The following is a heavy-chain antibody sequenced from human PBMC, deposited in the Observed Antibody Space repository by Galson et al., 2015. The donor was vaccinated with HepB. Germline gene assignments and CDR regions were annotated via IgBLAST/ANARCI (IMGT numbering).Heavy chain of an antibody. CDR2: ISYDGSNK. J-gene: IGHJ6*02. D-gene: IGHD2-2*01. CDR3: AKGQGGEGYRSSTSCLGLLFGMDV. Sequence: SLRLSCAASGFTFSSYGMHWVRQAPGKGLEWVAVISYDGSNKYYADSVKGRFTISRDNSKNTLYLQMNSLRAEDTAVYYCAKGQGGEGYRSSTSCLGLLFGMDVWGQGTTVTVSS. CDR1: GFTFSSYG. V-gene: IGHV3-30*18.